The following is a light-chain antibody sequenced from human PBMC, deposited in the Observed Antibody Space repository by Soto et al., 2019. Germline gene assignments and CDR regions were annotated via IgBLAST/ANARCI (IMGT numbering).Light chain of an antibody. CDR1: RTVSPF. J-gene: IGKJ1*01. V-gene: IGKV3-20*01. CDR3: QQYGSSGT. Sequence: VLTQSPAILSLSPGERATLSCRASRTVSPFLAWYQQKPGQAPRLLIYGASNRATGIPDRFSGSGSGTDFTLTISRLEPEDFAVYYCQQYGSSGTFGQGTKVDIK. CDR2: GAS.